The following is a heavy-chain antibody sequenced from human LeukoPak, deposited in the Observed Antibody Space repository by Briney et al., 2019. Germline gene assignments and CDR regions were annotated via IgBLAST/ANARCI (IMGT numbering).Heavy chain of an antibody. CDR1: EFTFSNYA. D-gene: IGHD4-11*01. Sequence: GGSLRLSCAASEFTFSNYALHWVRQAPGKGLQWVVVISYDGNTIHYADSVKGRFIISRDASKNTLYLQMNSLRAEDTAVYYCARSGGLQKFDYWGQGTLVTVSS. J-gene: IGHJ4*02. V-gene: IGHV3-30-3*01. CDR2: ISYDGNTI. CDR3: ARSGGLQKFDY.